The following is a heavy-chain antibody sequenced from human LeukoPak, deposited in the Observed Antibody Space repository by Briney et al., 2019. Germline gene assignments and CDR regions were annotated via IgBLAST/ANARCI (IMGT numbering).Heavy chain of an antibody. CDR2: IRYDGSNK. Sequence: GGSLRLSCAASGFTFSSYGMHWVCQAPGEGLEWVAFIRYDGSNKYYADSVKGRFTISRDNSKNTLYLQMNSLRAEDTAVYYCVGYYGSGSWGQGALVNVSS. J-gene: IGHJ4*02. CDR3: VGYYGSGS. V-gene: IGHV3-30*02. D-gene: IGHD3-10*01. CDR1: GFTFSSYG.